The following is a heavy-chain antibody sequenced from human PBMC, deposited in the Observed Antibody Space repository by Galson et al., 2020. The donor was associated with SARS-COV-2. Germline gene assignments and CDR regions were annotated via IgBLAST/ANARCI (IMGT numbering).Heavy chain of an antibody. D-gene: IGHD6-19*01. CDR3: ARDGQSSRGWAFDD. CDR1: GFTVISSY. J-gene: IGHJ4*02. CDR2: IFFDGSEK. V-gene: IGHV3-33*08. Sequence: GGSLRLSCAASGFTVISSYISWVRQAPGKGLEWVAQIFFDGSEKYYGDSVRGRFTISRDSSKNTVYLQMNNLRVDDTAVYYCARDGQSSRGWAFDDWGQGTLLTVSS.